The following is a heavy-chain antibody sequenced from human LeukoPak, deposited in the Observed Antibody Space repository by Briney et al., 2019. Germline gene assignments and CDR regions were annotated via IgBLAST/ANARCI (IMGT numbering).Heavy chain of an antibody. CDR2: INPNSGGT. D-gene: IGHD3-9*01. V-gene: IGHV1-2*02. J-gene: IGHJ5*02. CDR1: GYTFTDYY. CDR3: ARAHHHYDILTGYYSNWFDP. Sequence: ASVKVSCKASGYTFTDYYIHWVRQAPAQGLEWMGWINPNSGGTNYAQKFQGRVTMTRDTSISTAYMELSRLRSEDTAVYYCARAHHHYDILTGYYSNWFDPWGQGTLVTVSS.